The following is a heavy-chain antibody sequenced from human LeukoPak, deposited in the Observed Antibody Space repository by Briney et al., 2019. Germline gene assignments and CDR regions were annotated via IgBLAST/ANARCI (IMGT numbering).Heavy chain of an antibody. Sequence: ASVKVSCKASGYTFTSYAMNWVRQAPGQGLEWMGWINTNTGNPTYAQGFTGRFVFSLDTSVSTAYLQISSLKAEDTAVYYCARGAELLWFGELLVSTRGEVDCWGQGTLVTVSS. D-gene: IGHD3-10*01. V-gene: IGHV7-4-1*02. CDR2: INTNTGNP. CDR1: GYTFTSYA. CDR3: ARGAELLWFGELLVSTRGEVDC. J-gene: IGHJ4*02.